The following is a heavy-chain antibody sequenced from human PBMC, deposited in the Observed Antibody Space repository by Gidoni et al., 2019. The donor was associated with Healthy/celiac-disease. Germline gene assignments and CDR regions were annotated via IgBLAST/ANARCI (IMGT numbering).Heavy chain of an antibody. D-gene: IGHD3-10*01. CDR3: AKRLGGITMVRGVIIGAFDI. CDR1: GFTFSMYA. Sequence: EVQLLESGGGLVQPGGSLRLSCAASGFTFSMYAMRGVGQAPGKGLEWVSAISGSGGSTYYADSVKGRFTISRDNSKNTMYLQMNSLRAEDTAVYYCAKRLGGITMVRGVIIGAFDIWGQGTMVTVSS. CDR2: ISGSGGST. J-gene: IGHJ3*02. V-gene: IGHV3-23*01.